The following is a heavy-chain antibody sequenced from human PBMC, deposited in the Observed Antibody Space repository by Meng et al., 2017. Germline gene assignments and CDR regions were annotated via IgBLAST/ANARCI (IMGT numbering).Heavy chain of an antibody. J-gene: IGHJ4*02. Sequence: GRMWGLGGGRFTPGGSLRLSCAASGFTFSSYSMNWVRQAPGKGLEWVSSISSSSSYIYYADSVKGRFTISRDNAKNSLYLQMNSLRAEDTAVYYCAISLVATRDIDYWGQGTLVTVSS. CDR1: GFTFSSYS. CDR2: ISSSSSYI. D-gene: IGHD5-12*01. CDR3: AISLVATRDIDY. V-gene: IGHV3-21*01.